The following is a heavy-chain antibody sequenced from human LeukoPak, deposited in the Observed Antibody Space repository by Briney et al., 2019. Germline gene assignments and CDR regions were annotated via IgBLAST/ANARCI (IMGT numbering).Heavy chain of an antibody. Sequence: GGSLRLSRAASGFTFSDYYMSWIRRAPGKGLEWVSYISSSGSTIYYADSVKGRFTISRDNAKNSLYLQMNSLRAEDTAVYYCARDPQRSRAVGDDYWGQGTLVTVSS. CDR2: ISSSGSTI. V-gene: IGHV3-11*01. J-gene: IGHJ4*02. CDR3: ARDPQRSRAVGDDY. CDR1: GFTFSDYY. D-gene: IGHD3-10*01.